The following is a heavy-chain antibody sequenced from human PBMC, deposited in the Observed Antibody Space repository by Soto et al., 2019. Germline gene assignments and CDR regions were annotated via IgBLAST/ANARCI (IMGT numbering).Heavy chain of an antibody. CDR1: GFTFDDYA. J-gene: IGHJ4*02. V-gene: IGHV3-9*01. CDR3: AKDPRPSTGYYGYFDY. D-gene: IGHD3-9*01. Sequence: AGGSLRLSCAASGFTFDDYAMHWVRQAPGKGLEWVSGISWNSGSIGYADSVKGRFTISRDNAKNSLYLQMNSLRAEDTALYYCAKDPRPSTGYYGYFDYWGQGTLVTVSS. CDR2: ISWNSGSI.